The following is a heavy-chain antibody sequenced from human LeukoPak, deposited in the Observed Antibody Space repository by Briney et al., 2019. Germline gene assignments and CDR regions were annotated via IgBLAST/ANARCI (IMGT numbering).Heavy chain of an antibody. CDR1: GFTFSSYS. Sequence: GGSLRLSCAASGFTFSSYSMNWVRQAPGEGLYWVSSISSSSNYIYYADSVKGRFTISRDNAKNSLYLQMNSLRAEDTAVYYCARGGSAFDIWGQGTMVTVSS. V-gene: IGHV3-21*01. CDR3: ARGGSAFDI. J-gene: IGHJ3*02. CDR2: ISSSSNYI. D-gene: IGHD3-10*01.